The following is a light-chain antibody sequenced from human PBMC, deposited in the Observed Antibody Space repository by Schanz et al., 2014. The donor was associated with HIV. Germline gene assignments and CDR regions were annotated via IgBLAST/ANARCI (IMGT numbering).Light chain of an antibody. V-gene: IGLV2-8*01. CDR3: CSDTRTGTLI. J-gene: IGLJ2*01. Sequence: QSALTQPPSASGSPGQSVTISCTGTSSDVGGHNYVSWYQQHPGKAPKLMIYEVSKRPSGVPDRFSGSKSGNTASLTISGLQAEDEADYFCCSDTRTGTLIFGGGTKLTVL. CDR2: EVS. CDR1: SSDVGGHNY.